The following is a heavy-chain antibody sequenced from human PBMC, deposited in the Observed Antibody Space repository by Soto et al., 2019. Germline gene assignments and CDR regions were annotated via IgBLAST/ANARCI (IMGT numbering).Heavy chain of an antibody. CDR2: ISAYNGNT. J-gene: IGHJ3*02. CDR3: ARECYCMRTSCHTLPSAFAI. D-gene: IGHD2-2*02. V-gene: IGHV1-18*01. CDR1: GYTFTSYG. Sequence: QVQLVQSGAEVKKPGASVKVSCKASGYTFTSYGISWVRQAPGQGLEWMGWISAYNGNTNYAQKLQGRVTMTTDTSTRPANMELRSLSSDYTAGDYCARECYCMRTSCHTLPSAFAIWGQGTMVTVSS.